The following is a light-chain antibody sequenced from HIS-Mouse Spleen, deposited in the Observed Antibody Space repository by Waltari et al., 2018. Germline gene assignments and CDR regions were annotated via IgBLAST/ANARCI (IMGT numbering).Light chain of an antibody. V-gene: IGLV1-47*01. J-gene: IGLJ3*02. CDR2: ENN. CDR1: SSNIGLNY. Sequence: QSVLTHQPSASGTPGQRVTISCPGRSSNIGLNYVYCNQHLPGTAPKLLIYENNQRRSGVPGLFSGVKSGTSASLAISGLRSEDEADYYCAAGYDSLSGPVFGGGTKLTVL. CDR3: AAGYDSLSGPV.